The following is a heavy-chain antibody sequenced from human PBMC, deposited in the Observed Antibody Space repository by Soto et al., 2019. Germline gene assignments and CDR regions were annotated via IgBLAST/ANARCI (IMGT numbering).Heavy chain of an antibody. J-gene: IGHJ3*02. D-gene: IGHD2-15*01. CDR1: GGSFSGYY. Sequence: QVQLQQWGAGLLKPSETLSLTCAVYGGSFSGYYWSWIRQPPGKGLEWIGEINHSGSTNYNPSLKSRVTRSVDTSKNQFSLKLSSVTAADTAVYYCARVGYCSGGSCLRAFDIWGQGTMVTVSS. CDR3: ARVGYCSGGSCLRAFDI. CDR2: INHSGST. V-gene: IGHV4-34*01.